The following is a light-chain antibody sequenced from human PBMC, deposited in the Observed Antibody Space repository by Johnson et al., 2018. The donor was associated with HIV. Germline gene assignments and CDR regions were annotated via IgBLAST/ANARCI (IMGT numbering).Light chain of an antibody. V-gene: IGLV1-51*01. J-gene: IGLJ1*01. Sequence: QFVLTQPPSVSAAPGQMVSISCSGSSSNIGKNYVSWYQQLPGTAPKLLIYDNDKRPSGISDRFSASKSGTSATLGITGLQTGDEADYYWGTWDTSLRTGFFGTGTKVTVL. CDR3: GTWDTSLRTGF. CDR1: SSNIGKNY. CDR2: DND.